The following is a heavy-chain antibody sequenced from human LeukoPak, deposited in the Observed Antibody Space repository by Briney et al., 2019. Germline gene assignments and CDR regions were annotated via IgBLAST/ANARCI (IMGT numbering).Heavy chain of an antibody. CDR3: ARAPIAWFGEYLDY. Sequence: SETLSLTCTVSDGSISSYYWSWIRQPAGKGLEWIGRIYTSGSTNYNPSLKSRVTMSVDTSKNQFSLKLSSVTAADTAVYYCARAPIAWFGEYLDYWGQGTLVTVSS. CDR2: IYTSGST. V-gene: IGHV4-4*07. D-gene: IGHD3-10*01. CDR1: DGSISSYY. J-gene: IGHJ4*02.